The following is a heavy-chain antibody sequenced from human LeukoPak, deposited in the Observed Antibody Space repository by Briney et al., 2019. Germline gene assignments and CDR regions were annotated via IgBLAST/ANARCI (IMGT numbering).Heavy chain of an antibody. CDR2: IKSKTDGGTT. Sequence: GGSLRLSCAASGFTFSNAWMSWVRQAPGKGLEWVGRIKSKTDGGTTDYAAPVKGRFTISRDDSKNTLYLQMNSLKTEDTAVYYCTTASVGYSSGWYYYYYYGMDVWGQGTTVTVSS. CDR1: GFTFSNAW. D-gene: IGHD6-19*01. V-gene: IGHV3-15*01. CDR3: TTASVGYSSGWYYYYYYGMDV. J-gene: IGHJ6*02.